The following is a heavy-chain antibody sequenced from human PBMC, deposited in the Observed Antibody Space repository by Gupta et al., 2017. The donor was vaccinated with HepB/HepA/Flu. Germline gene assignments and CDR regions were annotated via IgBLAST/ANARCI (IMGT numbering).Heavy chain of an antibody. CDR3: ARDAGYSYGLGSFDY. D-gene: IGHD5-18*01. J-gene: IGHJ4*02. CDR2: IWYDGSNK. V-gene: IGHV3-33*01. Sequence: GLEWVAVIWYDGSNKYYADSVKGRFTISRDNSKNTLYLQMNSLRAEDTAVYYCARDAGYSYGLGSFDYWGQGTLVTVS.